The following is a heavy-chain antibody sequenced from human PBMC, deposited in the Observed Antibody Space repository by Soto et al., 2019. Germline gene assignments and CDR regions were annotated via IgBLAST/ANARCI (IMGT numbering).Heavy chain of an antibody. Sequence: QVQLQQWGAGLLKPSETLSLTCAVYGGSFSGYYWSWIRQPPGKGLEWIGEINHSGSTNYNPSLKSRVAISVDTYKTQFSLKLSSVTAADTAVYYCARGAALRGNGMDVWGQGTTVTVSS. D-gene: IGHD6-25*01. CDR2: INHSGST. CDR3: ARGAALRGNGMDV. CDR1: GGSFSGYY. J-gene: IGHJ6*02. V-gene: IGHV4-34*01.